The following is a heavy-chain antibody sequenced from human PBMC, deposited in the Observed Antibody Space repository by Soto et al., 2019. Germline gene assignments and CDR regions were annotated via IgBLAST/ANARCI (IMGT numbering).Heavy chain of an antibody. V-gene: IGHV3-30-3*01. CDR3: AKDHDLGAASYYFDY. Sequence: QVQLVESGGGVVQPGRSLRLSCVASGFTFRNYAMHWVRQAPGKGLEWVTVISSDGGDKYYADSVKGRFTISRDNSKNSLYLQMNGLRPEDTAVYYCAKDHDLGAASYYFDYWGQGTLVPASS. CDR1: GFTFRNYA. D-gene: IGHD6-13*01. J-gene: IGHJ4*02. CDR2: ISSDGGDK.